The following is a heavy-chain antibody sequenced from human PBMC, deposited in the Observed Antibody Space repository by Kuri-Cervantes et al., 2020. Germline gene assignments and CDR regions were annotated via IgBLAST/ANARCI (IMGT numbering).Heavy chain of an antibody. CDR3: ARDWVGYCSSTSCYLYYYGMDV. V-gene: IGHV3-48*02. Sequence: GGSLRLSCAASGFTFSSYSMNWVRQAPGKGLEWVSYISSSSSTIYYADSVKGRFTISRDNAKNSLYLQMNSLRDEDTAVYYCARDWVGYCSSTSCYLYYYGMDVWGQGTTVTVSS. CDR1: GFTFSSYS. J-gene: IGHJ6*02. CDR2: ISSSSSTI. D-gene: IGHD2-2*01.